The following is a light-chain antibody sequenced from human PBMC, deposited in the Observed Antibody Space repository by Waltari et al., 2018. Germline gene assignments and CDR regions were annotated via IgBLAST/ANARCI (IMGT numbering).Light chain of an antibody. V-gene: IGLV1-40*01. CDR2: GNS. CDR1: SSNIWAGYD. CDR3: QSYDSSLSVV. J-gene: IGLJ2*01. Sequence: QSVLTQPPSVSGAAGQRVTISCTGRSSNIWAGYDVHWYQQLPGTAPKLLIYGNSNRPSGVPDRFSGSKSGTSASLAITGLQAEDEADYYCQSYDSSLSVVFGGGTKLTVL.